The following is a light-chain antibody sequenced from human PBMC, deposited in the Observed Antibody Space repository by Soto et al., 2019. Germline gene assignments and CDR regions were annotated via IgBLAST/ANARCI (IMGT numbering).Light chain of an antibody. CDR1: QSVSSN. Sequence: EIVMTQSPATVSVSPGERATHSCRARQSVSSNLAWYQQKPGRAPRLLIYGASSRATGIPDRFSGSGSGTDFTLTISSLEPEDFAVYYCQQRYNWPLTFGGGTKVDI. CDR2: GAS. CDR3: QQRYNWPLT. J-gene: IGKJ4*01. V-gene: IGKV3-11*01.